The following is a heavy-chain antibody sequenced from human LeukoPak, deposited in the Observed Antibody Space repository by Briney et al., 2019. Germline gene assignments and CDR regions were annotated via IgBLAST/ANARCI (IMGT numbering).Heavy chain of an antibody. CDR1: GGSVTDYY. V-gene: IGHV4-59*02. Sequence: SETLSLTCTVSGGSVTDYYWSWIRQSPGKGLEWIGYIYYTGTSYNPSLKSRVTISADTSKDQFSLKLISVTAADTAVYYCASRKLGNDYWGQGTLVTVSS. CDR2: IYYTGT. D-gene: IGHD7-27*01. CDR3: ASRKLGNDY. J-gene: IGHJ4*02.